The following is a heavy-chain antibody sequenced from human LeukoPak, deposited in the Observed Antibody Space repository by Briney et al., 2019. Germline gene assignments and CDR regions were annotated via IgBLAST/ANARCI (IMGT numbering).Heavy chain of an antibody. J-gene: IGHJ6*03. Sequence: SETLSLTCAVYGGSFSGYYWSWIRQPPGKGLEWIGEINHSGSTNYNPSLKSRVTISVDTSKNQFSLKLSSVTAADTAVYYCARSLYYYDSSGYYPRYYYMDAWGKGTTVTISS. CDR2: INHSGST. D-gene: IGHD3-22*01. CDR1: GGSFSGYY. CDR3: ARSLYYYDSSGYYPRYYYMDA. V-gene: IGHV4-34*01.